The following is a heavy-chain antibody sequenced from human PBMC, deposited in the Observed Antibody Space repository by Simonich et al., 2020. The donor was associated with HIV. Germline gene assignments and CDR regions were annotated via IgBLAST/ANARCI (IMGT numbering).Heavy chain of an antibody. V-gene: IGHV3-33*01. CDR2: FWYDGSNK. J-gene: IGHJ1*01. Sequence: QVQLVESGGGVVQPGRSLRLSCAASGFTFNSYGMHWVRQAPGKVREWVEFFWYDGSNKYYADAVKGRFTISRDNSKTTLYLQMNSLRAEDTAVYYCVRDQERFTNSWAAEYFQHWGQGTLVTVSS. CDR3: VRDQERFTNSWAAEYFQH. CDR1: GFTFNSYG. D-gene: IGHD6-13*01.